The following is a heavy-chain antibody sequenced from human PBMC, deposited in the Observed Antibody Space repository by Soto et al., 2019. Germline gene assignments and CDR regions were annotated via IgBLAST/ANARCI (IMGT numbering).Heavy chain of an antibody. CDR1: GVAISSYY. CDR3: ARVGPFYYLL. Sequence: SEPLSLTCNVSGVAISSYYWAWIRQVPGKGLEFMGYIYHSGNTNYNPSLKSRVSMSVDTSKNQVSLHLTSVTAADTAVYFCARVGPFYYLLWGQGTLVTVSS. CDR2: IYHSGNT. J-gene: IGHJ4*02. V-gene: IGHV4-59*01. D-gene: IGHD3-10*01.